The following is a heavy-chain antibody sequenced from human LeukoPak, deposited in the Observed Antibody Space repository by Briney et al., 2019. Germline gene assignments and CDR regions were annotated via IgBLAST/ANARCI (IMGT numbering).Heavy chain of an antibody. V-gene: IGHV1-69*05. D-gene: IGHD2-15*01. CDR3: AQTDCSGGSCYSDYYYYMDV. J-gene: IGHJ6*03. CDR1: ARTFSSYA. Sequence: ASVTVSCKAYARTFSSYAISWVRQAPGQGREWMGRIIPIFGTANYAQKFQGRVTITTDESTSTAYMELSSLRSEDTAVYYCAQTDCSGGSCYSDYYYYMDVWGKGTTVTVSS. CDR2: IIPIFGTA.